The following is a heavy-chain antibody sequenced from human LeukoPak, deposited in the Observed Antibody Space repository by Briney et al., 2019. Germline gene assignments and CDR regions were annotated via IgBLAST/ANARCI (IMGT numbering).Heavy chain of an antibody. CDR1: GGSFSGYY. Sequence: SETLSLTCAVYGGSFSGYYWSWIRQPPGKELEWIGEINHSGSTNYNPSLKSRVTISVDTSKNQFSLKLSSVTAADTAVYYCARVVVVPYYYYGMDVWGKGTTVTVSS. CDR3: ARVVVVPYYYYGMDV. J-gene: IGHJ6*04. D-gene: IGHD2-15*01. CDR2: INHSGST. V-gene: IGHV4-34*01.